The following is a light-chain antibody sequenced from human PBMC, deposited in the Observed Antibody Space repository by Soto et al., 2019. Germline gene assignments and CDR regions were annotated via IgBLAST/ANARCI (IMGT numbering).Light chain of an antibody. CDR3: QSADSSGTCVV. J-gene: IGLJ2*01. V-gene: IGLV3-25*03. Sequence: SYELTQPPSVSVSPGQTARITCSGDALPKQYVYWYQQKPGQAPVLVIYKDSERPSGIPERFSGSSSGTTVTLTISGVQAEDEADYYCQSADSSGTCVVFGGGTKLTVL. CDR1: ALPKQY. CDR2: KDS.